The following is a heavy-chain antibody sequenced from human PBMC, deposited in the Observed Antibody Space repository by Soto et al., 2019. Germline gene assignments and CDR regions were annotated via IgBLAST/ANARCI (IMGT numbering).Heavy chain of an antibody. V-gene: IGHV3-23*01. CDR3: ARPVTGTWFAEY. J-gene: IGHJ4*02. CDR1: GFTFSRSD. Sequence: PGGSIRLSCAASGFTFSRSDISWVRQAPGKGPXWVXSIXXSXXXXXHXXSVKGRFTISRDNSKNTLYLQMNSLRAEDTALYYCARPVTGTWFAEYWGQGTLVTVSS. CDR2: IXXSXXXX. D-gene: IGHD6-19*01.